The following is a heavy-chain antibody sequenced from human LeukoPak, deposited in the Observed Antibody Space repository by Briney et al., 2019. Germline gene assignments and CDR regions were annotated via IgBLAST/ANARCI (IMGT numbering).Heavy chain of an antibody. J-gene: IGHJ4*02. D-gene: IGHD2-2*01. Sequence: SETLSLTCTVSGGSISSSYYYWGWIRQPPGKGLEWIGYIYYSGSTYYNPSLKSRVTISVDTSKNQFSLKLSSVTAADTAVYYCARRPRIYCSSTSCYAREYGDFDYWGQGTLVTVSS. V-gene: IGHV4-31*03. CDR3: ARRPRIYCSSTSCYAREYGDFDY. CDR2: IYYSGST. CDR1: GGSISSSYYY.